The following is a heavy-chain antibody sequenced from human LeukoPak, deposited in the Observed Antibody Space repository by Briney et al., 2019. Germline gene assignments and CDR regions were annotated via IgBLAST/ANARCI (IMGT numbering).Heavy chain of an antibody. D-gene: IGHD3-10*01. CDR3: ARTYYYGSGSRNWFDP. V-gene: IGHV3-30*03. J-gene: IGHJ5*02. Sequence: PGGSLRLSCAASGFTFSSYGMHWVRQAPGKGLEWMAVISYDGSNKYYADSVKGRFTISRDNSKNTLYLQMNSLRAEDTAVYYCARTYYYGSGSRNWFDPWGQGTLVTVSS. CDR2: ISYDGSNK. CDR1: GFTFSSYG.